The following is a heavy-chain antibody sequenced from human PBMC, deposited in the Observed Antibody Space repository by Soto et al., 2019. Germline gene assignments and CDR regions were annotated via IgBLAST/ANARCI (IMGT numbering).Heavy chain of an antibody. J-gene: IGHJ4*02. CDR1: GYTFTSYG. D-gene: IGHD3-10*01. V-gene: IGHV1-18*01. CDR2: ISAYNGNT. CDR3: ARSGHYYGSGSYHFDY. Sequence: QVQLVQSGAEVKKPGASVKVSCKASGYTFTSYGISWVRQAPGQGLEWMGWISAYNGNTNYGQKLQGRVTMTTDTXTXXAYMELRSLRSDDTAVYYCARSGHYYGSGSYHFDYWGQGTLVTVSS.